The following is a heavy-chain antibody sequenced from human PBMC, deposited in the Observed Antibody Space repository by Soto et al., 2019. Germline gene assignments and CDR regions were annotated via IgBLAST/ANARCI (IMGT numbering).Heavy chain of an antibody. V-gene: IGHV3-48*02. J-gene: IGHJ4*02. Sequence: GGSLRLSCAASGFTFSSYSMNWVRQAPGKGLEWVSYISSSSSTIYYADSVKGRFTISRDNAKNSLYLQMNSLRDEDTAVYYCARDQRFSSGWPRPLDYWGQGTLVTVSS. D-gene: IGHD6-19*01. CDR1: GFTFSSYS. CDR3: ARDQRFSSGWPRPLDY. CDR2: ISSSSSTI.